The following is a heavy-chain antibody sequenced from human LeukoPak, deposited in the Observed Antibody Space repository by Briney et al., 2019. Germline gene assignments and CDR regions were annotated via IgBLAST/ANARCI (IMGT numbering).Heavy chain of an antibody. J-gene: IGHJ4*02. CDR2: ISHDGSNK. V-gene: IGHV3-30*04. CDR3: AREGDYNFDY. Sequence: GGSLRLSCAASGFAFRSYAMHWDRQAPGKGLEWVAVISHDGSNKYHADSVKGRFTISRDNSKNTVFLQMNSLRGEDTAVYYCAREGDYNFDYWGQGTLVTVSS. D-gene: IGHD4-17*01. CDR1: GFAFRSYA.